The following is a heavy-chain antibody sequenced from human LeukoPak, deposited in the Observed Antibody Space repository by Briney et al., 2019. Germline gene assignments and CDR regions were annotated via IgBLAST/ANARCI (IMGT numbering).Heavy chain of an antibody. V-gene: IGHV3-23*01. D-gene: IGHD1-7*01. CDR1: GFTFSSYG. Sequence: PGGSLRLSCAASGFTFSSYGMNWVRQAPGKGLEWVSSISGSGVNTYYADSVKGRFTISRDNSKNTLSLQMNSLRAEDTAVYFCAKVNWNFVASYYYGMDVWGQGTTVTVSS. J-gene: IGHJ6*02. CDR2: ISGSGVNT. CDR3: AKVNWNFVASYYYGMDV.